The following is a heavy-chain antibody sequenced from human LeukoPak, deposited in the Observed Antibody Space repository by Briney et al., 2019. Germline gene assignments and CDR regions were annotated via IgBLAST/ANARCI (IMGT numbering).Heavy chain of an antibody. CDR1: GGSISSGGYY. Sequence: PSQTLSLTCTVSGGSISSGGYYWSWIRQPPGKGLEWIGDIYYSGSTNYNPSLKSRVTISVDTSKNHFSLRLSSVTAADTAVYYCARVGAAKRDFDSWGQGILVTVSS. CDR3: ARVGAAKRDFDS. J-gene: IGHJ4*02. V-gene: IGHV4-61*09. CDR2: IYYSGST. D-gene: IGHD1-26*01.